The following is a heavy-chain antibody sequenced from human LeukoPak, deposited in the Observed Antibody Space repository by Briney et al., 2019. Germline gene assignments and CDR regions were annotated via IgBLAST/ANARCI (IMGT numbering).Heavy chain of an antibody. CDR3: ARESQGHFDY. CDR2: IYYSGST. J-gene: IGHJ4*02. CDR1: GGSISSYY. Sequence: PSETLSLTCTVSGGSISSYYWSWIRQPPGKGLEWIGYIYYSGSTNYNPSLKSRVTISVDTSKNQFSLKLSSVTAADTALYYCARESQGHFDYWGQGTLVSVSS. V-gene: IGHV4-59*01.